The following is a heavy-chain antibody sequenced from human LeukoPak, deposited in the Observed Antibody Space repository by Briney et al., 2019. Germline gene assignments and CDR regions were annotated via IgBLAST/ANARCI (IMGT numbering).Heavy chain of an antibody. CDR1: GFTFSSYA. V-gene: IGHV3-23*01. CDR2: ISGSGGST. Sequence: PGGSLRLSCAASGFTFSSYAMSWVRQAPGKGLEWVSAISGSGGSTYYADSVKGRFTISRDNAKNSLYLQMNSLRAEDTAVYYCARDERGSSSLAYNWFDPWGQGTLVTVSS. CDR3: ARDERGSSSLAYNWFDP. D-gene: IGHD6-13*01. J-gene: IGHJ5*02.